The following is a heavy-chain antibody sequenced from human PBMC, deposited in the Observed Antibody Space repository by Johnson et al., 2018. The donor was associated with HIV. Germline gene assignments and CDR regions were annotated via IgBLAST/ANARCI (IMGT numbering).Heavy chain of an antibody. D-gene: IGHD5-24*01. V-gene: IGHV3-33*08. J-gene: IGHJ3*02. CDR1: GFTFSSYA. CDR3: ARAGDGYTPTGQINDAFDI. CDR2: IRYDGSNK. Sequence: QVQLVESGGGVVQPGRSLRLSCAASGFTFSSYAMHWVRQAPGKGLEWVAFIRYDGSNKYYADSVKGRFTISRDNSKNTLYLQMNNLRAEDTALYYCARAGDGYTPTGQINDAFDIWGQGTMVTGSS.